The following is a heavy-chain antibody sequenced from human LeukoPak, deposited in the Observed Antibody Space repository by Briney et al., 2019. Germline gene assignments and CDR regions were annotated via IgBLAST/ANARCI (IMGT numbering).Heavy chain of an antibody. CDR1: GGSTSSYY. D-gene: IGHD6-19*01. CDR2: IYTSGST. J-gene: IGHJ4*02. CDR3: ARRSSGSYSFDY. V-gene: IGHV4-4*07. Sequence: PSETLSLTCTVSGGSTSSYYWSWIRQPAGKGLEWIGRIYTSGSTNYNPSLKSRVTISIDKSKNQFSLKLSSVTAADTAVYYCARRSSGSYSFDYWGQGTLVTVSS.